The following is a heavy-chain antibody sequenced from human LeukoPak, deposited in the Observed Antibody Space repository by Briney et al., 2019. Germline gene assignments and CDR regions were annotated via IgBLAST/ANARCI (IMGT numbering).Heavy chain of an antibody. CDR2: IKYDGSEK. CDR3: ARDANRGGEFDL. Sequence: GSLRLSCATSGFTFSNYWMNWVRQSPGKGLQWVAKIKYDGSEKFYVESVKGRFTISRDNANAKNSLYLQMNTLRAEDTAVYYCARDANRGGEFDLWGQGTLVTVSS. CDR1: GFTFSNYW. J-gene: IGHJ4*02. V-gene: IGHV3-7*01. D-gene: IGHD2/OR15-2a*01.